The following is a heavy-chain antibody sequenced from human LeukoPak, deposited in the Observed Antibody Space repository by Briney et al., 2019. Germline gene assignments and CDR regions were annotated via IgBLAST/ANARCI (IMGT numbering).Heavy chain of an antibody. CDR1: GFTFSSYW. CDR2: IKQDGREK. CDR3: ARDGTSVAGTNWFDP. V-gene: IGHV3-7*01. J-gene: IGHJ5*02. Sequence: GGSLRLSCSACGFTFSSYWMSWVRQAPGKGREWVANIKQDGREKYYVDSVKGRFTISRDNAKNSLYLQMNSLRAEDTAVYYCARDGTSVAGTNWFDPWGQGTLVTVSS. D-gene: IGHD6-19*01.